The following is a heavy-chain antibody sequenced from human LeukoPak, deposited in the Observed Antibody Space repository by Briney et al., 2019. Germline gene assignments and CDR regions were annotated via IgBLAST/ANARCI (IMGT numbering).Heavy chain of an antibody. V-gene: IGHV3-7*01. D-gene: IGHD5-24*01. CDR3: ARETPRRGETRDGYR. Sequence: GESLRLSCAASGFIFKKYWMNWVRQGPGKGLECLANIKEDGSETYYADSVKGRFTISRDNPKNLLFLQINSLRVEDTAVYYCARETPRRGETRDGYRWGQGTVVTVSS. J-gene: IGHJ4*02. CDR1: GFIFKKYW. CDR2: IKEDGSET.